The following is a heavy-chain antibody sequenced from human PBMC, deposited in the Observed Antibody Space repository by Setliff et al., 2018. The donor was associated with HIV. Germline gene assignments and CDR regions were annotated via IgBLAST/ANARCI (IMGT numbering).Heavy chain of an antibody. CDR2: IYHSGST. CDR3: ARDRIAVAGTGAFDI. Sequence: SETLSLTCAVSGGSISSSHWWSWVRQSPGKGLEWIGEIYHSGSTNYTPSLKSRVTMSVATSATQFSLKLNSVTAADTAVYYCARDRIAVAGTGAFDIWGQGTMVTVSS. J-gene: IGHJ3*02. D-gene: IGHD6-19*01. V-gene: IGHV4-4*02. CDR1: GGSISSSHW.